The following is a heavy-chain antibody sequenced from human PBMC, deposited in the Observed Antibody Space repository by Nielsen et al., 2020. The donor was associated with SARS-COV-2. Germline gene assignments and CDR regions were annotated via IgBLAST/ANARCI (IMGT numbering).Heavy chain of an antibody. Sequence: SVKVSCKASGGNFSSYPVSWVRQAPGQGLEWMGGIIPLFGTANYAQKFQGRVTVAADKSTSTAYMELGSLRSDDTAVYYCASRHRSGWYFFDSWGQGTLVTVSS. CDR3: ASRHRSGWYFFDS. D-gene: IGHD6-19*01. V-gene: IGHV1-69*06. CDR1: GGNFSSYP. CDR2: IIPLFGTA. J-gene: IGHJ4*02.